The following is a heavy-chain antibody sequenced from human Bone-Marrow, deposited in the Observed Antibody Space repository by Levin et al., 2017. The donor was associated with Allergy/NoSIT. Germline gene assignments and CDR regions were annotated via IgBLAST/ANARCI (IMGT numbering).Heavy chain of an antibody. J-gene: IGHJ4*02. CDR3: ARGRAVATGRYYFDY. CDR2: IYHSGST. D-gene: IGHD6-19*01. CDR1: GGSISSSNW. V-gene: IGHV4-4*02. Sequence: SETLSLTCAVSGGSISSSNWWSWVRQPPGKGLEWIGEIYHSGSTNYNPSLKSRVTISVDKSKNQFSLKLSSVTAADTAVYYCARGRAVATGRYYFDYWGQGTLVTVSS.